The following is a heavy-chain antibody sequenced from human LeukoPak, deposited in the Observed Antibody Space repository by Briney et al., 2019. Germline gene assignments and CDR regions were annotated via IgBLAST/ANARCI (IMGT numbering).Heavy chain of an antibody. CDR3: ARGVKMGATQNWLDP. CDR1: GYSFASYW. D-gene: IGHD1-26*01. Sequence: GESLKISCTGSGYSFASYWIGWVRQMPGKGLEWMGIIYPGDSDTRYSPSFQGQVTISADKSINTAYLQWSGLKASDSAMYYCARGVKMGATQNWLDPWSQGTLVTVSS. CDR2: IYPGDSDT. J-gene: IGHJ5*02. V-gene: IGHV5-51*01.